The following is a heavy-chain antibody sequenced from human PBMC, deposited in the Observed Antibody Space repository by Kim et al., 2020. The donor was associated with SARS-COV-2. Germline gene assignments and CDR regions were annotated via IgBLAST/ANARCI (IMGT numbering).Heavy chain of an antibody. Sequence: SETLSLTCTVSGGSISSSSYYWGWIRQPPGKGLEWIGSIYYSGSTYYNPSLKSRVTISVDTSKNQFSLKLSSVTAADTAVYYCARHPPEPGIAVAGRRGYFDYWGQGTLVTVSS. CDR3: ARHPPEPGIAVAGRRGYFDY. J-gene: IGHJ4*02. D-gene: IGHD6-19*01. CDR1: GGSISSSSYY. CDR2: IYYSGST. V-gene: IGHV4-39*01.